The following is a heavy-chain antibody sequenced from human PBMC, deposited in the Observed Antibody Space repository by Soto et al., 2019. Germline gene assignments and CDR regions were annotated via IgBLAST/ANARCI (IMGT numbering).Heavy chain of an antibody. CDR1: GLTFSSFG. V-gene: IGHV3-23*01. J-gene: IGHJ4*02. D-gene: IGHD6-19*01. Sequence: GGSLRLSCVASGLTFSSFGMSWVRQTPGKGLEWVSSVSGSGAGTYYADSVKGRFTISRDNAKNSLYLQMNSLRAEDTAVYYCAKELHTSSGWSQVIYWGQGTLVTVSS. CDR2: VSGSGAGT. CDR3: AKELHTSSGWSQVIY.